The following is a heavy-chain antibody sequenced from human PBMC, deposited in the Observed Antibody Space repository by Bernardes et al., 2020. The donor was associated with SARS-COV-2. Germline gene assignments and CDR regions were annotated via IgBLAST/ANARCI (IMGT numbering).Heavy chain of an antibody. J-gene: IGHJ6*02. CDR3: VRDVPVDDYNFHYQYGMDG. D-gene: IGHD4-4*01. CDR1: GGSIDSHY. CDR2: IYFSGST. Sequence: SETLSLTCTVSGGSIDSHYWSWIWQPQGKGMEWIGYIYFSGSTMYNPSLRSRVTIPVDTSKKQFSLKLNSVTAADTAVYFCVRDVPVDDYNFHYQYGMDGCGRWTTVSVSS. V-gene: IGHV4-59*11.